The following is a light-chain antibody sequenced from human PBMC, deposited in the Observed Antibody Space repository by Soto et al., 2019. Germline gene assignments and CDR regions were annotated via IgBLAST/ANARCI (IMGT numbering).Light chain of an antibody. CDR2: EVS. Sequence: QSALTQPPSVSGSPGQSVTISCTGTSSDVGSYNHVSWYQQPPGTAPKLVIYEVSDRPSGVPDRFSESKSGNTASLTISGLQAEDEADYYCSSYTSTNTWVFGGGTKLTVL. CDR1: SSDVGSYNH. J-gene: IGLJ3*02. CDR3: SSYTSTNTWV. V-gene: IGLV2-18*02.